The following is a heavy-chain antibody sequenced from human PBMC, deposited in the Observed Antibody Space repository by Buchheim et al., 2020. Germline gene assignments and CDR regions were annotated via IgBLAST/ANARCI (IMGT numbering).Heavy chain of an antibody. Sequence: EVQLVESGGGLVQPGGSLRLSCAASGFTFSSYWMSWVRQAPGKGLEWVANIKQDGSEKYYVDSVKGRFTISRDNAKNSLYLQMNSLRAEDTAVYYCARDRGKYYYYYYDMDVWGQGTT. CDR2: IKQDGSEK. CDR1: GFTFSSYW. D-gene: IGHD3-10*01. CDR3: ARDRGKYYYYYYDMDV. V-gene: IGHV3-7*01. J-gene: IGHJ6*02.